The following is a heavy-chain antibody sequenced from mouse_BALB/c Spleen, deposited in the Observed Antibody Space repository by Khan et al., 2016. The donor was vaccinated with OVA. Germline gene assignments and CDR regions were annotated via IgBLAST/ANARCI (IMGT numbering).Heavy chain of an antibody. J-gene: IGHJ2*01. V-gene: IGHV3-2*02. Sequence: EVQLQESGPGLVKPSQSLSLTCTVTGYSITTDYAWNWLRQFPGNKLEWMGYISYSGNTKYNPSIKSRISVTRDTSKNQFFLQLNSVTTEDTATYYCARVYGGDFDYWGQGTTLTVSS. CDR1: GYSITTDYA. D-gene: IGHD2-10*02. CDR2: ISYSGNT. CDR3: ARVYGGDFDY.